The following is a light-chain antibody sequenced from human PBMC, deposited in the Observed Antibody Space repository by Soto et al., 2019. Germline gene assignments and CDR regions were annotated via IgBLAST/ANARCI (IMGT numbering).Light chain of an antibody. V-gene: IGKV1-16*01. CDR2: DAS. CDR3: QQYHSYPAS. J-gene: IGKJ1*01. CDR1: QGISSF. Sequence: DIQMTQSPSSLSASVGDRVTITCRASQGISSFLAWFQQKPGKAPKSLIYDASTLQSGVSSRCSGSGSDTHFTLTISSLQPEDFATYYCQQYHSYPASFGQGTKVEIK.